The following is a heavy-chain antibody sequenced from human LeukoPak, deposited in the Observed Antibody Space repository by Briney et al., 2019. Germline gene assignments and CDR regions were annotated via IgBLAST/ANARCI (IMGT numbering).Heavy chain of an antibody. J-gene: IGHJ6*03. CDR3: AKDRGEGAYYYYYYMDV. Sequence: GGSLRLSCAASGFTFSSYGMHWVRQAPGKGLEWVAFIRYDGSNKYYADSVKGRFTISRDNSKNTLHLQMNSLRAEDTAVYYCAKDRGEGAYYYYYYMDVWGKGTTVTVSS. CDR1: GFTFSSYG. V-gene: IGHV3-30*02. CDR2: IRYDGSNK. D-gene: IGHD3-10*01.